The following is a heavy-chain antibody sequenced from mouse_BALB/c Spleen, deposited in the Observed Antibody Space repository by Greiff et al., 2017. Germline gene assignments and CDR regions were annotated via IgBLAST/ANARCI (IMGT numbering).Heavy chain of an antibody. CDR2: INPNNGGT. CDR1: GYTFTDYN. V-gene: IGHV1-18*01. CDR3: ARGGYDYDGRGRYFDV. Sequence: VQLQQSGPELVKPGASVKIPCKASGYTFTDYNMDWVKQSHGKSLEWIGDINPNNGGTIYNQKFKGKATLTVDKSSSTAYMELRSLTSEDTAVYYCARGGYDYDGRGRYFDVWGAGTTVTVSS. J-gene: IGHJ1*01. D-gene: IGHD2-4*01.